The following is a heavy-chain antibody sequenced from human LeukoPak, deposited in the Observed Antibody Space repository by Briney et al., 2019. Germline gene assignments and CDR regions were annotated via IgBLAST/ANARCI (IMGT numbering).Heavy chain of an antibody. D-gene: IGHD2/OR15-2a*01. CDR2: ISSSGSTI. V-gene: IGHV3-21*04. J-gene: IGHJ4*02. Sequence: GGSLRLSCAASGFTFSSYSMNWVRQAPGKGLEWVSSISSSGSTIYYADSVKGRFTISRDNANNSLYLQMNSLRAEDTAIYYCAKDATRINSPLDFWGQGILVTVSS. CDR3: AKDATRINSPLDF. CDR1: GFTFSSYS.